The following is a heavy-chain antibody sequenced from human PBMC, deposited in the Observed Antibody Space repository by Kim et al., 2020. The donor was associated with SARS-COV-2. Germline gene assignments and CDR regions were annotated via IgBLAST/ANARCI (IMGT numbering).Heavy chain of an antibody. D-gene: IGHD3-16*01. CDR2: INTNTGNP. CDR3: ARDYIWRIGGSYYYCNLDV. CDR1: GYTFTSYA. Sequence: ASVKVSCKASGYTFTSYAMNWVRQAPGQGLEWMGWINTNTGNPTYAQGFTGRFVFSLDTSVSTAYLQISSLKAEDTAVYYCARDYIWRIGGSYYYCNLDVWGGGTPVTVSS. J-gene: IGHJ6*03. V-gene: IGHV7-4-1*02.